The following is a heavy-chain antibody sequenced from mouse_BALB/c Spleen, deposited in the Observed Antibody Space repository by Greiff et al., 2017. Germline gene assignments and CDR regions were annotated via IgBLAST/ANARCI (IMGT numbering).Heavy chain of an antibody. D-gene: IGHD2-14*01. Sequence: VKLQESGAELARPGASVKLSCKASGYTFTSYWMQWVKQRPGQGLEWIGAIYPGDGDTRYTQKFKGKATLTADKSSSTAYMQLSSLASEDSAVYYCATAYYRYDGDYFDYWGQGTTLTVSS. J-gene: IGHJ2*01. CDR2: IYPGDGDT. V-gene: IGHV1-87*01. CDR1: GYTFTSYW. CDR3: ATAYYRYDGDYFDY.